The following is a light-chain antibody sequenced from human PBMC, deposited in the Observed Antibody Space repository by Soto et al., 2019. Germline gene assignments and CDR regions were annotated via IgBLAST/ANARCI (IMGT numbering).Light chain of an antibody. CDR1: HTISSSY. Sequence: EIVLTQSPGTLSLSPGERATLSCRASHTISSSYLAWYQQKPGQAPRLLMYGISRSATGIPDRFSGSGSGTDFTLTITRLEPEDFAVDYCQQYVTSSPRTFGQGTKVEIK. CDR2: GIS. J-gene: IGKJ1*01. V-gene: IGKV3-20*01. CDR3: QQYVTSSPRT.